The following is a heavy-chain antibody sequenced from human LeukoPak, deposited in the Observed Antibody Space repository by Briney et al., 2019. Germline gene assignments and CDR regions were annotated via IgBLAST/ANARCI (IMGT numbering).Heavy chain of an antibody. CDR2: IYYSGST. CDR1: GGSISSYY. D-gene: IGHD3-22*01. CDR3: ARGDFYYYDSSGYYPIFDY. Sequence: PSETLSLTCTVSGGSISSYYWSWIRQPPGKGLEWIGYIYYSGSTDYNPSLKSRVTISVETSKNQFSLKLSSVTAADTAVYYCARGDFYYYDSSGYYPIFDYWGQGTLVTVSS. V-gene: IGHV4-59*01. J-gene: IGHJ4*02.